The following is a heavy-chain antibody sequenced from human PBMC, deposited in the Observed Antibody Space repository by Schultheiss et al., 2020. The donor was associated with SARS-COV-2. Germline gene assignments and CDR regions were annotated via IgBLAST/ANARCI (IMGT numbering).Heavy chain of an antibody. D-gene: IGHD4-17*01. V-gene: IGHV4-4*07. CDR3: ARGPTVTTYRWFDP. CDR2: IYTSGST. J-gene: IGHJ5*02. CDR1: GGSISSYY. Sequence: SETLSLTCTVSGGSISSYYWSWIRQPAGKGLEWIGRIYTSGSTNYNPSLKSRVTISVDTSKNQFSLKLSSVTAADTAVYYCARGPTVTTYRWFDPWGQGTLVTVSS.